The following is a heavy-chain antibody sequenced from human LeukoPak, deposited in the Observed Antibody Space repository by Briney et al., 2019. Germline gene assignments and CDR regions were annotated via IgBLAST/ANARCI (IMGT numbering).Heavy chain of an antibody. CDR1: GGSFSGYY. J-gene: IGHJ5*02. CDR3: ARRIVVVTTDNWFDP. CDR2: INHSGST. D-gene: IGHD3-22*01. Sequence: SETLSLTCAVYGGSFSGYYWSWIRQPPGKGLEWIGEINHSGSTNYNPSLKSRVTISVDTSKNQFSLKLGSVTAADTAVYYCARRIVVVTTDNWFDPWGQGTLVTVSS. V-gene: IGHV4-34*01.